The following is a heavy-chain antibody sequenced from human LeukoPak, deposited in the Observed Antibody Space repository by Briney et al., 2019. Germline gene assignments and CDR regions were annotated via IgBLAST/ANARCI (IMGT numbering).Heavy chain of an antibody. D-gene: IGHD3-9*01. CDR1: GFTLDDYG. V-gene: IGHV3-20*01. CDR2: IKWNGGST. CDR3: ARATISDWASDY. J-gene: IGHJ4*02. Sequence: PGGSLRLSCAASGFTLDDYGMSWVRQVPGKGLEWVSGIKWNGGSTGYADSVKGRFTISRDNAKNSLYLQMNSLRAEDTALYHCARATISDWASDYWGQGTPVTVSS.